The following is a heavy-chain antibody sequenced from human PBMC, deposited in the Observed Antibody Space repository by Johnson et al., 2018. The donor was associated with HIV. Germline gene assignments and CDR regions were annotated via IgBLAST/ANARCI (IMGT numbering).Heavy chain of an antibody. CDR3: ARGKWELLGNDAFDI. CDR1: GFTFDDYG. Sequence: VQLVESGGGVVRPGGSLRLSCAASGFTFDDYGMSWVRQVPGKGLEWVSDINWNGGTTHYPHSVKGRFTVSRDNAKNSLYLQMNSLRAEDTALYYCARGKWELLGNDAFDIWGQGTMVTVFS. D-gene: IGHD1-26*01. V-gene: IGHV3-20*04. CDR2: INWNGGTT. J-gene: IGHJ3*02.